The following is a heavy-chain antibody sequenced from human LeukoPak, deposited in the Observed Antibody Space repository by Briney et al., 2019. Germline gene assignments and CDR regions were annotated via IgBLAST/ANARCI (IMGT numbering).Heavy chain of an antibody. CDR1: GFTFDDYD. V-gene: IGHV3-21*01. CDR3: ARNMLGYNYHYMDV. Sequence: GGSLRLSCAASGFTFDDYDMSWVRQAPGKGLEWVSSISSSSSYIYYADSVKGRFTISRHNAKNSLYLQMNSLSAEDTALYYCARNMLGYNYHYMDVWGKGTTVTVSS. CDR2: ISSSSSYI. D-gene: IGHD2-8*01. J-gene: IGHJ6*03.